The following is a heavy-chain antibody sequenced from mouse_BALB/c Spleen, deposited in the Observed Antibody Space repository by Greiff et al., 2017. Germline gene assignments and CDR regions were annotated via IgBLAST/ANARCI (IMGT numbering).Heavy chain of an antibody. CDR1: GYSITSGYY. CDR3: ARDPSMITTRGYYLDY. J-gene: IGHJ2*01. Sequence: EVQLQQSGPGLVKPSQSLSLTCSVTGYSITSGYYWNWIRQFPGNKLEWMGYISYDGSNNYNPSLKNRISITRDTSKNQFFLKLNSVTTEDTATYYCARDPSMITTRGYYLDYWGQGTTLTVSS. V-gene: IGHV3-6*02. D-gene: IGHD2-4*01. CDR2: ISYDGSN.